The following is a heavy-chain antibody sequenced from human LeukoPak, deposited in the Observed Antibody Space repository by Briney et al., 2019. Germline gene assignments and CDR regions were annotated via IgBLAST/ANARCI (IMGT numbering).Heavy chain of an antibody. V-gene: IGHV1-69*13. CDR1: GGTFSSYA. CDR2: IIPIFGTA. Sequence: ASVKVSCKASGGTFSSYAISWVRQAPGQGLEWMGGIIPIFGTANYAQKFQGRVTITADESTSTAYMELSSLRSEDTAVYYCARGYYGSGSLDYWGQGTLVTVSS. D-gene: IGHD3-10*01. J-gene: IGHJ4*02. CDR3: ARGYYGSGSLDY.